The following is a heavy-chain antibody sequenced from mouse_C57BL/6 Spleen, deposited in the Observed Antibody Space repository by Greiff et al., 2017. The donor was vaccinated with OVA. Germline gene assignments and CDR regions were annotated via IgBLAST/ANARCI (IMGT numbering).Heavy chain of an antibody. CDR2: IDPETGGT. Sequence: QVQLQQSGAELVRPGASVTLSCKASGYTFTDYEMHWVKQTPVHGLEWIGAIDPETGGTAYNQKFKGKAILTADKSSSTAYMELRRLTSDDSAVYYCTRKVDYWGQGTTLTVSS. CDR1: GYTFTDYE. J-gene: IGHJ2*01. CDR3: TRKVDY. V-gene: IGHV1-15*01.